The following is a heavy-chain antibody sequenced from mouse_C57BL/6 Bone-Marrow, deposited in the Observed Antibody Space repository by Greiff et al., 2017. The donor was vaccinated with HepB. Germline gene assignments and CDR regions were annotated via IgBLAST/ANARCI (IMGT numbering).Heavy chain of an antibody. CDR2: IDPSDSET. CDR3: ARRCDCGSSSLALDY. J-gene: IGHJ3*01. Sequence: VQLQQPGAELVRPGSSVKLSCKASGYTFTSYWMHWVKQRPIQGLEWIGNIDPSDSETNYNQKFKDKATLTVDKSSSTAYMQLSSLTSEDAAVYYCARRCDCGSSSLALDYWGQGTLVTVSA. V-gene: IGHV1-52*01. D-gene: IGHD1-1*01. CDR1: GYTFTSYW.